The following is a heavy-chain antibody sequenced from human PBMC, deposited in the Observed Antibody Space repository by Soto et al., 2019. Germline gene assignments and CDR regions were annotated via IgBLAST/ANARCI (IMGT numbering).Heavy chain of an antibody. J-gene: IGHJ5*02. CDR3: VKILVSAEWFDL. D-gene: IGHD3-9*01. CDR1: GFTFSSYA. Sequence: PGGSLRLSCAASGFTFSSYAMSWVRQAPGKGLEWVSAISGSGGSTYYADSVKGRFTISRDNSKNTLYLQMNSLRAEDTAVYYCVKILVSAEWFDLWGQGPLVTVSS. V-gene: IGHV3-23*01. CDR2: ISGSGGST.